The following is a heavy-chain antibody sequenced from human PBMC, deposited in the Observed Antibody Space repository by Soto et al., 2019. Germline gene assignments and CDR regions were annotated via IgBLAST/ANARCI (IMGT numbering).Heavy chain of an antibody. CDR2: ITSSGGST. V-gene: IGHV3-23*01. Sequence: EVQLLESGGGLVQPGGSLRLSCAAAGFTFSSYAMTWVRQAPGKGLECVSSITSSGGSTYYADSVKGRFTISRDNFNNTMHLQMHSLRAEDTAVYYCAKVHYDSSAYPINYYYYYGMDVWGQGTTVTVSS. D-gene: IGHD3-22*01. CDR1: GFTFSSYA. CDR3: AKVHYDSSAYPINYYYYYGMDV. J-gene: IGHJ6*02.